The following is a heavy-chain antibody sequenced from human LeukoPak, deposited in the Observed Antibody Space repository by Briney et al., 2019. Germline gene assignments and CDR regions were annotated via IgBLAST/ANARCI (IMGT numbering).Heavy chain of an antibody. CDR2: IYYSGST. CDR3: ARVDCSSTSCPIDY. Sequence: SETLSLTCTVSGGSISSYYWSWIRQPPGKGLEWIGYIYYSGSTNYNPSLMSRVTISVDTSKNQFSLKLSSVTAADTAVYYCARVDCSSTSCPIDYWGQGTLVTVSS. J-gene: IGHJ4*02. V-gene: IGHV4-59*08. D-gene: IGHD2-2*01. CDR1: GGSISSYY.